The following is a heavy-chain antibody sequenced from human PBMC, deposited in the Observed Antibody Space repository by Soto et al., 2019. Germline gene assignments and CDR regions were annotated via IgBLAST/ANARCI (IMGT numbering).Heavy chain of an antibody. D-gene: IGHD2-2*02. CDR3: AKGAGPPVVPAAIIYYYYGMDV. V-gene: IGHV3-23*01. J-gene: IGHJ6*02. CDR2: ISGSGGST. CDR1: GFTFSSYA. Sequence: GGSLRLSCAASGFTFSSYAMSWVRQAPGKGLEWVSAISGSGGSTYYADSVKCRFTISRDNSKNTLYLQMNSLRAEDTAVYYCAKGAGPPVVPAAIIYYYYGMDVWGQGTTVTVSS.